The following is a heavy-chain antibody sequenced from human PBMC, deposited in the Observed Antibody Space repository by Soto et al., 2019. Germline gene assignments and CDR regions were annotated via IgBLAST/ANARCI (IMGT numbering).Heavy chain of an antibody. V-gene: IGHV5-51*01. J-gene: IGHJ6*02. Sequence: PGDSLTLSCKGSGYSFTSYWIGWVRQMPGKGLEWMGIIYPGDSDTRYSPSFQGQVTISADKSISTAYLQWSSLKASDTAMYYCARQPYYDILTGYYPYYYYYGMDVWGQGTTVTVSS. CDR3: ARQPYYDILTGYYPYYYYYGMDV. CDR1: GYSFTSYW. CDR2: IYPGDSDT. D-gene: IGHD3-9*01.